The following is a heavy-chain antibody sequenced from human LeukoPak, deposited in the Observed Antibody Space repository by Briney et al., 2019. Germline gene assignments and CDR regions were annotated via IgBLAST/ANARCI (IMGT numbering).Heavy chain of an antibody. Sequence: SETLSLTCTVSGGSISSYYWSWIRQPPGKGLEWIGYIYYSGSTNYNPSLKSRVTISVDTSKNQFSLKLSSVTAADTAVYYCARDPYGDYMTDAFDIWGQGTKVTVSS. J-gene: IGHJ3*02. CDR2: IYYSGST. CDR3: ARDPYGDYMTDAFDI. CDR1: GGSISSYY. V-gene: IGHV4-59*01. D-gene: IGHD4-17*01.